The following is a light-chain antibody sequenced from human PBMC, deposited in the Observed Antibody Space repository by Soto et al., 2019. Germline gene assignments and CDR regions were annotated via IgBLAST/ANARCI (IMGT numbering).Light chain of an antibody. CDR2: GAF. CDR3: QQRNVWPPVT. V-gene: IGKV3-11*01. CDR1: PSVTNF. Sequence: EIVFTQSPATLSLSPGERATLSCRASPSVTNFLAWYQQKPGQAPRLLIYGAFNRATGIPARFRGSGSGTDFTLTISSLXPEDSAVYYCQQRNVWPPVTFGQGTRLEIK. J-gene: IGKJ5*01.